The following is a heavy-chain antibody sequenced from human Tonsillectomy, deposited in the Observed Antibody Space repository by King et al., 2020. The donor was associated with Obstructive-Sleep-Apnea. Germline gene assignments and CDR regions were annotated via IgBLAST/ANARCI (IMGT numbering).Heavy chain of an antibody. D-gene: IGHD3-10*01. CDR3: ARDGSGSSLGDY. CDR1: GGSISSSSYY. Sequence: QLQESGPGLVKPSETLSLTCTVSGGSISSSSYYWGWIRQPPGKGLEWIGSSYYSGSTYYNPSPKSRVTISVDTSKNQFSLKLSSVTAADTAVYYCARDGSGSSLGDYWGQGTLVTVSS. V-gene: IGHV4-39*07. J-gene: IGHJ4*02. CDR2: SYYSGST.